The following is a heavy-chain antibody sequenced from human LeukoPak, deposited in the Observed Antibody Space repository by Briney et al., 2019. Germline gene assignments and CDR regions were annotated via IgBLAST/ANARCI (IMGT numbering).Heavy chain of an antibody. Sequence: GGSLRPSCAASGFTFSGSAMHWVRQASGKGLEWVGRIRGKANSYATAYAASVKGRFTISRDDSKNTAYLQMNSLKTEDTAVYYCTRLGSSGWYNWFDPWGQGTLVTVSS. V-gene: IGHV3-73*01. CDR1: GFTFSGSA. D-gene: IGHD6-19*01. J-gene: IGHJ5*02. CDR3: TRLGSSGWYNWFDP. CDR2: IRGKANSYAT.